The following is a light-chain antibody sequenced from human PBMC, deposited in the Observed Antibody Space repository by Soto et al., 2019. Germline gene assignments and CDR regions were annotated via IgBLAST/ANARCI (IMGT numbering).Light chain of an antibody. V-gene: IGLV1-47*02. CDR2: NNS. CDR1: SSNIGNNY. Sequence: QSVVTQPPSASGTPGQRVTISCSGSSSNIGNNYVYWYQRLPGRAPRLLIHNNSLRPSWVPDRFSGSKSGTSASLAISGLQSDDEADYYCATWDDSLSCPVFGGGTKLTVL. CDR3: ATWDDSLSCPV. J-gene: IGLJ3*02.